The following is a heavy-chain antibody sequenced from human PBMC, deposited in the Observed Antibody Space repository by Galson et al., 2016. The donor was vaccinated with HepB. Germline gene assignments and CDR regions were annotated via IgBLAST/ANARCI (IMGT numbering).Heavy chain of an antibody. Sequence: TLSLTCAVSGSSISTGGYSWSRIRQPPGKGLEWIGYIFNSGSTYYNPSLVSRVTISVDMTKNHFSLRLSSVTAADTAVYYCARSHTSGSYEGDYSYYAMDAWGQGTTVTVSS. V-gene: IGHV4-30-2*01. CDR3: ARSHTSGSYEGDYSYYAMDA. J-gene: IGHJ6*02. CDR1: GSSISTGGYS. CDR2: IFNSGST. D-gene: IGHD3-10*01.